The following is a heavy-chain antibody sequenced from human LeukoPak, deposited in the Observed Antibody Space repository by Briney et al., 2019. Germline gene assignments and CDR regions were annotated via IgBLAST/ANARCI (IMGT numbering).Heavy chain of an antibody. CDR2: IYYSGST. CDR3: ASLYCSSTSCYLFH. V-gene: IGHV4-59*08. J-gene: IGHJ4*02. D-gene: IGHD2-2*01. CDR1: GGSISSYY. Sequence: PSETLSLTCTVSGGSISSYYWSWIRQTPGKGLEWIGYIYYSGSTNYNPSLKSRVNISVDTSKNQFSLKLSSVTAADTALYYCASLYCSSTSCYLFHWGQGTLVTDSS.